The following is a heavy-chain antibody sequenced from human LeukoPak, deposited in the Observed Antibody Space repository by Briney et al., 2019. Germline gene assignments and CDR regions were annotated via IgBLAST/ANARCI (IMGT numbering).Heavy chain of an antibody. D-gene: IGHD3-3*01. J-gene: IGHJ5*02. V-gene: IGHV3-9*01. Sequence: GRSLRLSCAASGFTFDDYAMHWVRQAPGKGLEWVSGISWNSGSIGYADSVEGRFTISRDNAKNSLYLQMNSLRAEDTALYYCAKDFYDFWSGKGSWFDPWGQGTLVTVSS. CDR1: GFTFDDYA. CDR3: AKDFYDFWSGKGSWFDP. CDR2: ISWNSGSI.